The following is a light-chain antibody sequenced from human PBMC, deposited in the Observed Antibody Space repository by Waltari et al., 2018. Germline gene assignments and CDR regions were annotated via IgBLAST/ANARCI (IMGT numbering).Light chain of an antibody. CDR1: NIGSKA. CDR3: QVWESSTDHFWV. CDR2: DDI. Sequence: SYALTQPPSVSVAPGKTARITCGGDNIGSKAVHWYQQKAGQAPVLVVYDDIERPSGTPGRFSGSKSGNTATLTIGRVEAGDEADYFCQVWESSTDHFWVFGGGTKLTVL. V-gene: IGLV3-21*03. J-gene: IGLJ3*02.